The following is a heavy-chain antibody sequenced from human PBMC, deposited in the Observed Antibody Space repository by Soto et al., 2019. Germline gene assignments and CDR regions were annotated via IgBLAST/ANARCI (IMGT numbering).Heavy chain of an antibody. D-gene: IGHD2-21*01. CDR1: GYTFTGYY. CDR3: ARDLSHPGSGDGAFDI. CDR2: INPNSGGT. V-gene: IGHV1-2*04. Sequence: ASVKVSYKASGYTFTGYYMHWVRQAPGQGLEWMGWINPNSGGTNYAQKFQGWVTMTRDTSISTAYMELSRLRSDDTAVYYCARDLSHPGSGDGAFDIWGQGTMVTVSS. J-gene: IGHJ3*02.